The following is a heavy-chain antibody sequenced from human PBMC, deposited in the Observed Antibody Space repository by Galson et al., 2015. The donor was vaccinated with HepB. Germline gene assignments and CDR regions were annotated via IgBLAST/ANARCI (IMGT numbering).Heavy chain of an antibody. V-gene: IGHV1-69*13. CDR3: ATTLGTTGTTPTAFDI. CDR1: GGTFSSYA. J-gene: IGHJ3*02. CDR2: IIPIFGTA. Sequence: SVKVFCKASGGTFSSYAISWVRQAPGQGLEWMGGIIPIFGTANYAQKFQGRVTITADESTSTAYMELSSLRSDDTAVYYCATTLGTTGTTPTAFDIWGQGTMVTVSS. D-gene: IGHD1-1*01.